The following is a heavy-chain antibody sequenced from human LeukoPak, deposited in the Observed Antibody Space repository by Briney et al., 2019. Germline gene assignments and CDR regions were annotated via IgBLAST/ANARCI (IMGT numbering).Heavy chain of an antibody. J-gene: IGHJ1*01. CDR2: ISGSGGST. D-gene: IGHD6-19*01. Sequence: GGSLRLSCAASGFTFSNYAMSWVRQAPGKGLEWVSAISGSGGSTYYADSVKGRFTISRDNSNNTLFLHLNSLRGEDTAVYYCTRNSGWYGLSWGQGTLVTVSS. CDR1: GFTFSNYA. V-gene: IGHV3-23*01. CDR3: TRNSGWYGLS.